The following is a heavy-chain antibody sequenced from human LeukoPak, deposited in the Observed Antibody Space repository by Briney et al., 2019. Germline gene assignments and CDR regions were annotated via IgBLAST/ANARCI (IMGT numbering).Heavy chain of an antibody. Sequence: GRSLRLSCAASGFTFSSHTMHWVRQAPGKGLEWVAVMSYDERTTYYTDSVKGRFTISRDNSKNTLFLQMDSLRIEDTALYYCARRLPAAVFDYWGQGTLVTVAS. CDR2: MSYDERTT. CDR3: ARRLPAAVFDY. CDR1: GFTFSSHT. D-gene: IGHD2-2*01. J-gene: IGHJ4*02. V-gene: IGHV3-30*04.